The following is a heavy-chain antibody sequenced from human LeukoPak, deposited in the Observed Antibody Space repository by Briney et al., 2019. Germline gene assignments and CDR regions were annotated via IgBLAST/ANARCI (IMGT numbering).Heavy chain of an antibody. CDR3: ARGGSFYTFDI. CDR1: GFTFSSYEM. J-gene: IGHJ3*02. CDR2: IYHSGST. Sequence: GSLRLSCAASGFTFSSYEMNWVRQAPGKGLEWIGEIYHSGSTNYNPSLKSRVTISVDKSKNQFSLRLSSVTAADTAVYYCARGGSFYTFDIWGQGTMVTVSS. V-gene: IGHV4-4*02. D-gene: IGHD1-26*01.